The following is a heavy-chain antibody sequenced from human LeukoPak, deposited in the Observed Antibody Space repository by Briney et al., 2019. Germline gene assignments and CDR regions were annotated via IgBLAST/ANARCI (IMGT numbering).Heavy chain of an antibody. J-gene: IGHJ4*02. Sequence: GGSLRLSCAGSEFTFRSYSMHWVRQAPGKGLEWVSSISGSSSDIYYADSVRGRFTISRDNSKNTLYLQMNSLRAEDTAVYYCAKGQIVTMVRGVIIKGPFDYWGQGTLVTVSS. CDR3: AKGQIVTMVRGVIIKGPFDY. V-gene: IGHV3-21*04. D-gene: IGHD3-10*01. CDR2: ISGSSSDI. CDR1: EFTFRSYS.